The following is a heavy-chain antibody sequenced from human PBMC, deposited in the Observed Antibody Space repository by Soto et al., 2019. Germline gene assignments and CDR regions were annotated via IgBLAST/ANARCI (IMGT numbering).Heavy chain of an antibody. Sequence: GASVKVSCKASGYTFTSYGISWVRQAPGQGLEWMGWISAYNGNTNYAQKLQGRVTMTTDTSMSTAYMELRSLRSDDTAVYYCARAGLRYFDWLTYLDYWGQGTLVTVSS. D-gene: IGHD3-9*01. CDR3: ARAGLRYFDWLTYLDY. J-gene: IGHJ4*02. CDR2: ISAYNGNT. CDR1: GYTFTSYG. V-gene: IGHV1-18*01.